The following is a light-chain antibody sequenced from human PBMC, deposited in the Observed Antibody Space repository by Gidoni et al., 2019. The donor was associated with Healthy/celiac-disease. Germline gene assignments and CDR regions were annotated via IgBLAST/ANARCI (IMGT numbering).Light chain of an antibody. J-gene: IGKJ4*01. V-gene: IGKV4-1*01. CDR3: HQYYSTPRT. Sequence: DIVMTQSPDSLAVSLGERATINCKSSQSVLYSSNNKNYLAWYQQKPGQPPKLLIYWASTRESGVPDRFSGSGSGTDFTLTISSLQAEDVAVYYCHQYYSTPRTFGGXTKVEIK. CDR1: QSVLYSSNNKNY. CDR2: WAS.